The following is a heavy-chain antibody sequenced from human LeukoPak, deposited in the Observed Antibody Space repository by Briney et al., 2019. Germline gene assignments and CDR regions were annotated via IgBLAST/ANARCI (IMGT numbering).Heavy chain of an antibody. D-gene: IGHD6-19*01. J-gene: IGHJ4*02. CDR1: GFTFSSYA. V-gene: IGHV3-30-3*01. CDR2: ISYDGSNK. Sequence: PGGSLRLSCAASGFTFSSYAMHWVRQAPGKGLEWVAVISYDGSNKYYADSVKGRFTISRDNSKNTLYLQMNSLRAEDTAVYYCARDEEQWLVPLGYWGQGTLVTVSS. CDR3: ARDEEQWLVPLGY.